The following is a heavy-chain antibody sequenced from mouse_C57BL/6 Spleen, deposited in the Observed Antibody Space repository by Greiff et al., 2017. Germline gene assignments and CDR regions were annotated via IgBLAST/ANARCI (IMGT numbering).Heavy chain of an antibody. V-gene: IGHV7-3*01. CDR2: FRNKANGYTT. CDR3: ERYMLCAMDD. J-gene: IGHJ4*01. D-gene: IGHD3-3*01. CDR1: GFTFTDYY. Sequence: EVMLMESGGGLVQPGGSLCLSCAATGFTFTDYYMSWVRQPQGKALEWLGFFRNKANGYTTEYSASVKGRLTISRDNSQSILYLQMNALRAEDSATYYCERYMLCAMDDWGQGTSVTVSS.